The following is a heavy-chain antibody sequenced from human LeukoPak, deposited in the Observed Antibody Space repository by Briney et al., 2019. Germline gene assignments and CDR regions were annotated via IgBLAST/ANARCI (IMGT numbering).Heavy chain of an antibody. J-gene: IGHJ3*02. CDR2: IIPIFGTA. D-gene: IGHD6-19*01. V-gene: IGHV1-69*13. CDR3: ARESSGWSGGAFDI. Sequence: SVKVSCKASGGTFSSYAISWVRQAPGQGLEWMGGIIPIFGTANYAQKFQGRVTITADESTSTAYMELSSLRSEDTAVYYCARESSGWSGGAFDIWGQGTMVTISS. CDR1: GGTFSSYA.